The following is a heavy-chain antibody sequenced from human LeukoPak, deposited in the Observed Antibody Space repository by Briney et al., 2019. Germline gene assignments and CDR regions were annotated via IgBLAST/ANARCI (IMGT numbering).Heavy chain of an antibody. V-gene: IGHV3-21*01. CDR1: GFTFSSYS. CDR3: ARDEFGIAAHPGRAYYYYGMDV. J-gene: IGHJ6*02. Sequence: GGSLRLSCAASGFTFSSYSMNWVRQAPGKGLEWVSPISSSSSYIYYADSVKGRFTISRDNAKNSLYLQMNSLRAEDTAVYYCARDEFGIAAHPGRAYYYYGMDVWGQGTTVTVSS. D-gene: IGHD6-13*01. CDR2: ISSSSSYI.